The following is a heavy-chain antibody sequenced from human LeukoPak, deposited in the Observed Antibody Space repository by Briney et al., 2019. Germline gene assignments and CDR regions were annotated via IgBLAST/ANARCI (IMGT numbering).Heavy chain of an antibody. CDR2: INHSGST. V-gene: IGHV4-39*07. J-gene: IGHJ3*02. Sequence: SETLSLTCTVSGGSISSSSYYWGWIRQPPGKGLEWIGEINHSGSTNYNPSLKSRVTISVDTSKNQFSLKLSSVTAADTAVYYCAREGSSWSNDAFDIWGQGTMVTVSS. CDR3: AREGSSWSNDAFDI. D-gene: IGHD6-13*01. CDR1: GGSISSSSYY.